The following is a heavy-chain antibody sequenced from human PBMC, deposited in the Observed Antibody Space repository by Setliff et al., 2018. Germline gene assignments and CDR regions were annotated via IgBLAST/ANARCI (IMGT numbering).Heavy chain of an antibody. CDR1: GGSFSNYY. V-gene: IGHV4-34*01. Sequence: SETLSLTCVVYGGSFSNYYWSWIRQPPGKGLEWIGEINHSGSTNYNPSLKSRVTMSVDTSKNQFSLNLTSVTAADTAVYYCARASVVHAIAVGYWGQGTLVTVSS. CDR3: ARASVVHAIAVGY. J-gene: IGHJ4*02. D-gene: IGHD2-15*01. CDR2: INHSGST.